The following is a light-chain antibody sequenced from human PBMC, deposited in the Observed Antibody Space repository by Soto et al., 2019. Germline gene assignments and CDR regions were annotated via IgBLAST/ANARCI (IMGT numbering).Light chain of an antibody. CDR2: DAS. CDR3: QQRSNWPPN. Sequence: EIVLTQSPATLSLSPGERANLSCRASQSVSSYLAWYQQKPGQAPRLLIYDASNRATGIPARFSGSGSGTDFTLTISSLEPEDFAVYYCQQRSNWPPNFGQGTRLEIK. V-gene: IGKV3-11*01. J-gene: IGKJ5*01. CDR1: QSVSSY.